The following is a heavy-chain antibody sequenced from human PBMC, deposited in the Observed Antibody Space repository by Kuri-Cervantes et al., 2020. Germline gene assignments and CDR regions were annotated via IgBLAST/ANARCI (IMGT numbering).Heavy chain of an antibody. CDR2: IYYTGST. J-gene: IGHJ4*02. V-gene: IGHV4-39*07. CDR1: GDSISSIPYY. Sequence: GSLRLSCTVSGDSISSIPYYWAWIRQPPGRGLEWIGSIYYTGSTFDNPSLKSRVTISVDKSKNQFSLKLNSVTAADTAVYYCARGDYGDYWGQGTLVTVSS. D-gene: IGHD4-17*01. CDR3: ARGDYGDY.